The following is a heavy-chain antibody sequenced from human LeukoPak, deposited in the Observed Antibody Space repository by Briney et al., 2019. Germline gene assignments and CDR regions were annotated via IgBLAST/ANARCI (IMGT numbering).Heavy chain of an antibody. CDR2: FDPEDGET. Sequence: ASVKVSCKVSGYTLTELSMHWVRQAPGKGLEWMGGFDPEDGETIYAQKFQGRVTMTEDTSTDTAHMELSSLRSEDTAVYYCATVRRYFDWLLFRHSYGMDVWGQGTTVTVSS. J-gene: IGHJ6*02. CDR1: GYTLTELS. D-gene: IGHD3-9*01. V-gene: IGHV1-24*01. CDR3: ATVRRYFDWLLFRHSYGMDV.